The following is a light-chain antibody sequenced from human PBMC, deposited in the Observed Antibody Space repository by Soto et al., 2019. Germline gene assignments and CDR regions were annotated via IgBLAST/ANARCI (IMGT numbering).Light chain of an antibody. CDR3: CSYAGSNIVV. Sequence: QSALTQPASVSGSPGQSITISCTGTSSDVGSYNLVSWYQQYPGKAPKLMIYEGSKRPSGVSNRFSGSKSGNTASLTISGLQAEDEADYYCCSYAGSNIVVFGGGTKLTVL. CDR1: SSDVGSYNL. CDR2: EGS. V-gene: IGLV2-23*01. J-gene: IGLJ2*01.